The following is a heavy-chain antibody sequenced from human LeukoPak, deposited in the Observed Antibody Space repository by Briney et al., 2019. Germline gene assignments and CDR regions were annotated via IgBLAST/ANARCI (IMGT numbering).Heavy chain of an antibody. J-gene: IGHJ4*02. V-gene: IGHV3-23*01. CDR3: AKDRSRYSSGASNY. Sequence: GGSLRLSCAASGFTFSSSAMSWVRQAPGKGLEWVSAISGSGGSTYYADSVKGRFTISRDNSKNTLYLQMNSLRAEDTAVYYCAKDRSRYSSGASNYWGQGTLVTVSS. CDR1: GFTFSSSA. D-gene: IGHD6-19*01. CDR2: ISGSGGST.